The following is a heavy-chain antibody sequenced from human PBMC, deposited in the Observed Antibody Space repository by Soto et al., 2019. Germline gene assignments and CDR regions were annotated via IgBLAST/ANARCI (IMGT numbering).Heavy chain of an antibody. D-gene: IGHD6-19*01. Sequence: EVQLVESGGGLVNPGGSLRVSCAASGFTFSSYTMNWVRQAPGKGLEWVSSISSSSSYIYYADSVKGRFTISRDNAKNSLYLQMNSLRAEDTAVYYCARDWYSSGCSDYWGQGTLVTVSS. J-gene: IGHJ4*02. CDR3: ARDWYSSGCSDY. CDR1: GFTFSSYT. V-gene: IGHV3-21*01. CDR2: ISSSSSYI.